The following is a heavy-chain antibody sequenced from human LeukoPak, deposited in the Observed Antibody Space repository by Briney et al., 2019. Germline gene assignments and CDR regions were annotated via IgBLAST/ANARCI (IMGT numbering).Heavy chain of an antibody. D-gene: IGHD3-10*01. J-gene: IGHJ6*03. V-gene: IGHV1-46*01. CDR3: ARGGYYYGSGNSYYYYMDV. Sequence: ASVKVSCKASGYTFTNYYIHWVRQAPGQGLEWMGLINPGGANTNYAQNFQGRVTMTRDTSTSTAYMELSSLRSEDTAVYYCARGGYYYGSGNSYYYYMDVWGKGTTVTISS. CDR2: INPGGANT. CDR1: GYTFTNYY.